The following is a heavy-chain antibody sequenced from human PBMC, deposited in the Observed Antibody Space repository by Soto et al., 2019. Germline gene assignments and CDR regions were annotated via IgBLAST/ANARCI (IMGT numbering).Heavy chain of an antibody. CDR1: GGSISSGGYS. V-gene: IGHV4-30-2*01. CDR2: IYHSGST. D-gene: IGHD3-10*01. J-gene: IGHJ4*02. Sequence: NPSETLSLTCAVSGGSISSGGYSWSWIRQPPGKGLEWIGYIYHSGSTYYNPSLKSRVTISVDRSKNQFSLKLSSVTAADTAVYYCARGRITMVRGLDYWGQGTLVTVSS. CDR3: ARGRITMVRGLDY.